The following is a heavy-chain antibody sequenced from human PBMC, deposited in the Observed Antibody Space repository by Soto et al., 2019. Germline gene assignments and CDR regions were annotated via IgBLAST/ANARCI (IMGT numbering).Heavy chain of an antibody. CDR3: AKDISTLGMNYYGMDV. J-gene: IGHJ6*02. CDR1: GFPFSSYA. Sequence: PGGSLRLSCAASGFPFSSYAMSWVRQAPGKGLEWVSAISGSGGSTYYAASVKGRFTISRDNSKNTLYLQMNSLRAEDTAVYYCAKDISTLGMNYYGMDVWGQGTTVTVSS. V-gene: IGHV3-23*01. CDR2: ISGSGGST. D-gene: IGHD1-20*01.